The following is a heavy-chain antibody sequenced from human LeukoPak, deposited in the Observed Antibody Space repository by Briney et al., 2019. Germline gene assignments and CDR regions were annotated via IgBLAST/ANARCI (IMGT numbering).Heavy chain of an antibody. Sequence: GLEWMGXIIPILGIANYAQKFQGRVTITADKSTSTAYMELSSLRSEDTAVYYCARGDYYDSSGYYYGGLIDYWGQGTLVTVSS. V-gene: IGHV1-69*04. J-gene: IGHJ4*02. CDR3: ARGDYYDSSGYYYGGLIDY. D-gene: IGHD3-22*01. CDR2: IIPILGIA.